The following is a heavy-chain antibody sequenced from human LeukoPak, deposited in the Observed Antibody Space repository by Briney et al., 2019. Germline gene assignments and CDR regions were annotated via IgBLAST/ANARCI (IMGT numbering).Heavy chain of an antibody. CDR3: ARASIVGTVRPFES. Sequence: GESLKISCKGSGYSFSNYWIGWVRQMPGKGLEWMGVIYPADSETRYSPSFQGQVTISADKSNSTAYLQWSSLKASDTAMYYCARASIVGTVRPFESWGQGTVVTVSS. CDR1: GYSFSNYW. J-gene: IGHJ3*02. CDR2: IYPADSET. V-gene: IGHV5-51*01. D-gene: IGHD1-26*01.